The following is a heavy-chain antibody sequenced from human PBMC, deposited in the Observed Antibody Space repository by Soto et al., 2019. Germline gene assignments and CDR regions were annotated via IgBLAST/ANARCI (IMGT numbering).Heavy chain of an antibody. CDR1: GFTFDDYA. D-gene: IGHD1-1*01. CDR2: ISWNSGSI. Sequence: EVQLVESGGGLVQPGRSLRLSCAASGFTFDDYAMHWVRQAPGKGLEWVSGISWNSGSIGYADSVKGRFTISRDNAKNSLYLQMNSLRADDTALYYCAKDIGTTGTYYFDYWGQGTLVTVSS. CDR3: AKDIGTTGTYYFDY. V-gene: IGHV3-9*01. J-gene: IGHJ4*02.